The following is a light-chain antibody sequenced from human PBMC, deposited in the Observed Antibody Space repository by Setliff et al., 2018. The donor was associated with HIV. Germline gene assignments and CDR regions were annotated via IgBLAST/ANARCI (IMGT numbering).Light chain of an antibody. V-gene: IGLV2-23*02. CDR1: TSDIGGYNF. CDR3: CSHAGFNTYV. Sequence: QSALTQPASVSGSPGQSITISCTGTTSDIGGYNFVSWYQQHAGEAPKLLIYDVRQRPSGVASRFSGSKSGNTASLTISGLQAEDEADYYCCSHAGFNTYVFGTGTKVTVL. J-gene: IGLJ1*01. CDR2: DVR.